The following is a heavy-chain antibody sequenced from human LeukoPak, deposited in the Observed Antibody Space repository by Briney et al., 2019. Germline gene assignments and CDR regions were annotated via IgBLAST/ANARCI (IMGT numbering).Heavy chain of an antibody. CDR3: ARGRLTMVRGVIYYYYYMDV. J-gene: IGHJ6*03. CDR2: IYYSGST. V-gene: IGHV4-39*07. D-gene: IGHD3-10*01. Sequence: PSETLSLTCTVSGGSISSSSYYWGWIRQPPGKGLEWIGSIYYSGSTYYNPSLKSRVTISVDTSKNQFSLKLSSVTAADTAVYYCARGRLTMVRGVIYYYYYMDVWGKGTTVTVSS. CDR1: GGSISSSSYY.